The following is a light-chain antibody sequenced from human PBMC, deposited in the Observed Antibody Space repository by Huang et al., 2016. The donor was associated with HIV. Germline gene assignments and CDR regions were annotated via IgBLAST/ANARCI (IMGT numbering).Light chain of an antibody. CDR1: QSLLYSNGYTY. CDR2: LGS. V-gene: IGKV2-28*01. Sequence: DIVMTQSPLSLSVTLWEPASISCKSNQSLLYSNGYTYLDWYLQKPGLSPQLLIFLGSDRALGVPDRFSGSGTGVDFTLTISRLEAEDVGVYYCMQGLQTPPTFGQGTKVEI. J-gene: IGKJ1*01. CDR3: MQGLQTPPT.